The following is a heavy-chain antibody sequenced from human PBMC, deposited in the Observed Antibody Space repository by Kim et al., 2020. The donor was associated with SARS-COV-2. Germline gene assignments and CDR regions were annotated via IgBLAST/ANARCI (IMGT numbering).Heavy chain of an antibody. D-gene: IGHD4-17*01. J-gene: IGHJ6*02. Sequence: GGSLRLSCAASGFTFDDYAMHWVRQAPGKGLEWVSGISWNSGSIGYADSVKGRFTISRDNAKNSLYLQMNSLRAEDTALYYCAKDKTDGDYYYGMDVWGQGTTVTVSS. CDR3: AKDKTDGDYYYGMDV. V-gene: IGHV3-9*01. CDR2: ISWNSGSI. CDR1: GFTFDDYA.